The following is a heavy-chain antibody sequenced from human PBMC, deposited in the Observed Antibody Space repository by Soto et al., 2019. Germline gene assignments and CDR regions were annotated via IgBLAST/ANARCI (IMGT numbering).Heavy chain of an antibody. Sequence: SETLSLTCTVSGGTISSGGYYLSWIRQHPGKGLEWIGYIYYSGSTYYNPSLKSRVTISVDTSKNQFSLKLSSVTAADTAVYYCARVGNTMVSGWFDPWGQGTLVTVSS. CDR1: GGTISSGGYY. CDR3: ARVGNTMVSGWFDP. CDR2: IYYSGST. V-gene: IGHV4-31*03. D-gene: IGHD3-10*01. J-gene: IGHJ5*02.